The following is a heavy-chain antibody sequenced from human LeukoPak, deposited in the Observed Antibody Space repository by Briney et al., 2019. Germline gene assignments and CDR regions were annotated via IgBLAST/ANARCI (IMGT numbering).Heavy chain of an antibody. V-gene: IGHV4-31*03. CDR3: ARYGDYNLWFYYYGMDV. D-gene: IGHD4-17*01. CDR2: IYYSGST. Sequence: PSETLSLTCTVSGGSISSGGYYWSWIRQHPGKGLEWIGYIYYSGSTYYNPSLKSRVTISVDTSKNQFSPKLSSVTAADTAVYYCARYGDYNLWFYYYGMDVWGQGTTVTVSS. CDR1: GGSISSGGYY. J-gene: IGHJ6*02.